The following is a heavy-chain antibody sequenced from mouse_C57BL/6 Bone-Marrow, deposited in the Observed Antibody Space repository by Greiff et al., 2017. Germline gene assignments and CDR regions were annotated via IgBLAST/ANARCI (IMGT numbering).Heavy chain of an antibody. D-gene: IGHD1-1*01. V-gene: IGHV1-64*01. CDR3: ARGSSDGGYYFDY. Sequence: VQLQQPGAELVKPGASVKLSCKASGYTFTSYWMHWVKQRPGQGLEWIGMIHPNSGSTNYNEKFKSKATLTVDKSSSTAYMQLSSLTSEDSAVYYCARGSSDGGYYFDYWGQGTTLTVSS. CDR2: IHPNSGST. J-gene: IGHJ2*01. CDR1: GYTFTSYW.